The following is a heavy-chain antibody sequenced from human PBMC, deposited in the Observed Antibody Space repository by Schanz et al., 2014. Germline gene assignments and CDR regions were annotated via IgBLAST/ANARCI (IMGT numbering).Heavy chain of an antibody. CDR2: ISHDGYST. CDR1: GFTFSIYA. CDR3: AKGRFGELSAFDI. J-gene: IGHJ3*02. Sequence: VQLLESGGGLVQPGGSLRLSCSASGFTFSIYAMHWVRQAPGKGLEYVSAISHDGYSTYYADSVKGRFTISRDNSKNTLYLQMNSLRPEDTAVYYCAKGRFGELSAFDIWGQGTMVTVSS. V-gene: IGHV3-64*04. D-gene: IGHD3-10*01.